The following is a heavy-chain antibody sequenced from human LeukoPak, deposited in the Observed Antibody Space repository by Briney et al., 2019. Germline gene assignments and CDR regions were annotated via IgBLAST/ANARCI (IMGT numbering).Heavy chain of an antibody. V-gene: IGHV3-23*01. Sequence: GGSLRLSCAASGFTFSSYAMSWVRQAPGKGLEWVSAISGSGGSTYYADSVKGRFTISRDNSKNTLYLQMNSLRAVDTAVYYCAKDPDIVGATGVDYWGQGTLVTVSS. CDR3: AKDPDIVGATGVDY. CDR2: ISGSGGST. J-gene: IGHJ4*02. D-gene: IGHD1-26*01. CDR1: GFTFSSYA.